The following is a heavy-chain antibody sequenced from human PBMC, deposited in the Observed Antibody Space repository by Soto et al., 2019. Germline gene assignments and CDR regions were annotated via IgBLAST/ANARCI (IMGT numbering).Heavy chain of an antibody. CDR1: GGSISSGDYY. V-gene: IGHV4-30-4*01. CDR2: IYYSGFT. J-gene: IGHJ4*01. Sequence: SETLSLTCTVSGGSISSGDYYWSWVRQHPGKGLEWIGYIYYSGFTYYNPSLKSRLTISLDTSKTQFSLKLGSVTAADTAVYYCARLGDYYQTFDYWGQGALVTVSS. CDR3: ARLGDYYQTFDY. D-gene: IGHD3-22*01.